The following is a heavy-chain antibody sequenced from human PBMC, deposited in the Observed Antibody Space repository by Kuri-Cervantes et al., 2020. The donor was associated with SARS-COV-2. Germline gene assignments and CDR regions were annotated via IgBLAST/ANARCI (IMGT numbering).Heavy chain of an antibody. J-gene: IGHJ5*02. D-gene: IGHD3-22*01. CDR3: ARNLYYYDSSGYSNWFDP. V-gene: IGHV3-74*01. Sequence: YADSVKDRFTISRDNAKNTLYLQMNSLRAEDTAVYYCARNLYYYDSSGYSNWFDPWGQGTLVTVSS.